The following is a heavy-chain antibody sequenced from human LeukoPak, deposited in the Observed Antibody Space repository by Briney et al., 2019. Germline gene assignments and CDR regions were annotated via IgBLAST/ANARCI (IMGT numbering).Heavy chain of an antibody. CDR2: TKPNSGGT. CDR1: SVSRSAIY. J-gene: IGHJ5*01. CDR3: PGDRREKRYVYGANFFES. Sequence: GASVKVSCRTASVSRSAIYRHWWRRAPGQGLEWMGWTKPNSGGTNYADNFEGRVTMTRDTSTNTAFMELSKLTSDDTAVYKSPGDRREKRYVYGANFFESWGQGTLIIVS. D-gene: IGHD3-16*01. V-gene: IGHV1-2*02.